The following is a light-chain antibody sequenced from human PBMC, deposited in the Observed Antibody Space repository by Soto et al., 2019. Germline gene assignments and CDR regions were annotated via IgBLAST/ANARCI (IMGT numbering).Light chain of an antibody. CDR1: QSVSSN. CDR3: QQYNNWPPIT. J-gene: IGKJ5*01. V-gene: IGKV3-15*01. CDR2: RAS. Sequence: ETVMTQYPDTLSLSPGESATLSCRASQSVSSNLAWYQWRPGQAPRLLIYRASTRAPGIPARFSGSGSGTEFTLTISSLQSEDFTVYYCQQYNNWPPITFGQGTRLEIK.